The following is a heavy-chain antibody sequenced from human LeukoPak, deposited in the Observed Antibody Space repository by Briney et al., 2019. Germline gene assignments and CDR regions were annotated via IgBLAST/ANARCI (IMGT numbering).Heavy chain of an antibody. CDR2: IYPDDSHT. J-gene: IGHJ5*01. V-gene: IGHV5-51*01. CDR1: GYSFSNSW. CDR3: ARQRTSENWFDS. D-gene: IGHD1-14*01. Sequence: GESLKISCKASGYSFSNSWIGWVRQMPGKGLEWMGIIYPDDSHTIYSLSFQGQITISADKSITTAYLQWSSLEASDTAMYYCARQRTSENWFDSWGQGTPVTVSS.